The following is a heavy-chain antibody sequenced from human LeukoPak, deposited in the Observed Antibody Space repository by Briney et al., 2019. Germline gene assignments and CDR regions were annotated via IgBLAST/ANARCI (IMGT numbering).Heavy chain of an antibody. Sequence: ASVKVSCKASGYTFSSYDINWVRQATGQGLEWMGWMNPNSGNTGYAQKFQGRPNMTRNTSISTAYMEPSSLRSEDTAVYYCARRVGRGWPVQHWGQGTLVTVSS. J-gene: IGHJ1*01. CDR2: MNPNSGNT. CDR3: ARRVGRGWPVQH. CDR1: GYTFSSYD. D-gene: IGHD2-15*01. V-gene: IGHV1-8*01.